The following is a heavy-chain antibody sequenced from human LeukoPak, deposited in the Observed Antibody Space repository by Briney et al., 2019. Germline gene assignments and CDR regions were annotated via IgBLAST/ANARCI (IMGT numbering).Heavy chain of an antibody. CDR3: ARGRKKTERYYYDSSGYFFDP. V-gene: IGHV4-4*02. D-gene: IGHD3-22*01. Sequence: NPSETLSLTCAVSGGSISSTNWWGWVRQPPGKGLEWIGEIYRSGTTNYNPSLKSRVTISVDTSKNKFSLKLSSVTAADTAVYYCARGRKKTERYYYDSSGYFFDPWGQGTLVTVSS. CDR1: GGSISSTNW. J-gene: IGHJ5*02. CDR2: IYRSGTT.